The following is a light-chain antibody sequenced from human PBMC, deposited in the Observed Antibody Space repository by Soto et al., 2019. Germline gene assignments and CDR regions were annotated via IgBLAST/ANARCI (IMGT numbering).Light chain of an antibody. V-gene: IGKV3-20*01. CDR2: DAS. J-gene: IGKJ1*01. Sequence: EIVLTQSPGTLSLSPGERATLSCRASQSVSSSYLAWYQQKPGQPPRLLIYDASSRATGIPDRFSGSGSGTDFTLTISSLEPEDFAVYYCQQYGSSPRTFGQGTKVEIK. CDR3: QQYGSSPRT. CDR1: QSVSSSY.